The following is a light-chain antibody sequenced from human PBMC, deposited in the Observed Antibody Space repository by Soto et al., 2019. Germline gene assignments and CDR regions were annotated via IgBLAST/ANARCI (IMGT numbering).Light chain of an antibody. CDR3: QRDNTYWT. J-gene: IGKJ1*01. CDR1: QTISHW. CDR2: DAS. Sequence: DIHLTQSPSTLSASVGDRVTITCRASQTISHWVAWYQQKPGKAPKLLIFDASNLEDGVPSRFSGSGCGTEFNLTITGLQADGSATYYCQRDNTYWTFGPGTKVEI. V-gene: IGKV1-5*01.